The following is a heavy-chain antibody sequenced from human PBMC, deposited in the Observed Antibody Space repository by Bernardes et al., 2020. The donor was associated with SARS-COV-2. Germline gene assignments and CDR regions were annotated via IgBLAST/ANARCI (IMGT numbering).Heavy chain of an antibody. CDR1: GFTFSIYS. Sequence: GGSLRLCCAASGFTFSIYSVNWVHQAPGKGLEWVSSISSSSSYIYYADSVKGRFTISRDNAKNSLYLQMNSLRAEDTAVYYCARGQFHTAMGNDYWCQGTLVTVSS. V-gene: IGHV3-21*01. J-gene: IGHJ4*02. CDR3: ARGQFHTAMGNDY. D-gene: IGHD5-18*01. CDR2: ISSSSSYI.